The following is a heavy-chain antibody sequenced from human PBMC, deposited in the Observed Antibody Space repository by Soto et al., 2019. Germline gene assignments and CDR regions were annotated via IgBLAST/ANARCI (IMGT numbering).Heavy chain of an antibody. V-gene: IGHV4-59*08. J-gene: IGHJ4*02. D-gene: IGHD2-15*01. CDR1: GGSISSYY. Sequence: SETLSLTCTVSGGSISSYYWSWIRQPPGKGLEWIGYIYYSGSTNYNPSLKSRVTISVDTSKNQFSLKLSSVTAADTAVYYCARGYCSGGSCYRLGFDYWGQGTLVTVSS. CDR3: ARGYCSGGSCYRLGFDY. CDR2: IYYSGST.